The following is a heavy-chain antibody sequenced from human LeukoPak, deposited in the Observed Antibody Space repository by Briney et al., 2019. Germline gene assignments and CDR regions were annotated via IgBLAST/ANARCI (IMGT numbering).Heavy chain of an antibody. CDR2: IIPIFGTA. V-gene: IGHV1-69*13. CDR1: GGTFSSYA. CDR3: ARGGIAVASASAT. J-gene: IGHJ3*02. D-gene: IGHD6-19*01. Sequence: SVKVSCKASGGTFSSYAISWVRQAPGQGLEWMGGIIPIFGTANYAQKFQGRVTITADQSTSTAYMELSSLRSDDPAVYYCARGGIAVASASATWGQGTMVTASS.